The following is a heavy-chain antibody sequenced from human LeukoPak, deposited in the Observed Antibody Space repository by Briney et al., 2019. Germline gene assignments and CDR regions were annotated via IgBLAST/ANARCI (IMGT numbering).Heavy chain of an antibody. Sequence: NPSETLSLTCTVSGGSISSYYWSWIRQPPGKGLEWIGYIYYSGSTYYNPSLKSRVTISVDTSKNQFSLELSSVTAADTAVYYCARIKWLQRNSDYWGQGTLVTVSP. CDR3: ARIKWLQRNSDY. V-gene: IGHV4-30-4*08. D-gene: IGHD5-12*01. J-gene: IGHJ4*02. CDR2: IYYSGST. CDR1: GGSISSYY.